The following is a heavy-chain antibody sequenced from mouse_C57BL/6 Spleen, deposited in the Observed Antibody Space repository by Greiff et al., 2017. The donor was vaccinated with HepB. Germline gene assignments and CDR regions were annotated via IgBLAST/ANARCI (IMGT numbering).Heavy chain of an antibody. V-gene: IGHV5-9*01. CDR1: GFTFSSYT. D-gene: IGHD2-1*01. Sequence: EVKLMESGGGLVKPGGSLKLSCAASGFTFSSYTMSWVRQTPEKRLEWVATISGGGGNTYYPDSVKGRFTISRDNAKNTLYLQMSSLRSEDTALYYCARRNYGNPYFDYWGQGTTLTVSS. CDR2: ISGGGGNT. CDR3: ARRNYGNPYFDY. J-gene: IGHJ2*01.